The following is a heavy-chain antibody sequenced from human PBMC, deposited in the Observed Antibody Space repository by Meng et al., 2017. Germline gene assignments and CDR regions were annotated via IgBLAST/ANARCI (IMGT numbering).Heavy chain of an antibody. CDR2: IYYSGST. D-gene: IGHD3-10*01. CDR3: ARSMVRGVIRYYFDY. V-gene: IGHV4-39*07. J-gene: IGHJ4*02. CDR1: GGSISSSSYY. Sequence: QESGPGLVKPSETLSLTCTVSGGSISSSSYYWGVIRQPPGKGLEWIGSIYYSGSTYYNPSLKSRVTISVDTSKNQFSLKLSSVTAADTAVYYCARSMVRGVIRYYFDYWGQGTLVTVSS.